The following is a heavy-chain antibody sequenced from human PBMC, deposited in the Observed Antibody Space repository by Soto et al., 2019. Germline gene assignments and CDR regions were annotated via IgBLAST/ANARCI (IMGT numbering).Heavy chain of an antibody. CDR3: AKWPVSFLDYYYGMDV. V-gene: IGHV3-23*01. Sequence: EVQLLESGGGLVQPGGSLSLSCAASGFPCDTKAMSWVRQAPGKGLEWVSAITGQGRRTYYADSVKGRFTISRDNSKNTLSLQMSSLRADDTAVYYCAKWPVSFLDYYYGMDVWGQGTTVTVSS. CDR1: GFPCDTKA. D-gene: IGHD3-3*02. J-gene: IGHJ6*02. CDR2: ITGQGRRT.